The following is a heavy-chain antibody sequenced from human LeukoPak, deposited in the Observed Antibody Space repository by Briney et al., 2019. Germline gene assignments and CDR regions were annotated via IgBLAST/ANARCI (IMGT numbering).Heavy chain of an antibody. V-gene: IGHV4-59*01. CDR2: IYYSGST. J-gene: IGHJ3*02. CDR1: GGSISSYY. Sequence: PSETLSLTCTVSGGSISSYYWSWIRQPPGKGLEWVGYIYYSGSTNYNPSLKSRATISVDTSKNQFSLKLGSVTAADTAVYYCARDRDYGDAFDIWGQGTMVTVSS. CDR3: ARDRDYGDAFDI. D-gene: IGHD4-17*01.